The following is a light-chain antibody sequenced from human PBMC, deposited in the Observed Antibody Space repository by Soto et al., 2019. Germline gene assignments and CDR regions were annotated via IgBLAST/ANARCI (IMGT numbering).Light chain of an antibody. CDR3: QQLNTYPLT. J-gene: IGKJ4*01. CDR2: AAS. Sequence: DIQLTQSPSFLSASVGDRVTITCRASQCISSYLAWYQQKPGKAPNLLIYAASTLQSGVPSRFSGSGSGTEFTLTISSLQPEDFATYYCQQLNTYPLTFGGGTKVEIK. CDR1: QCISSY. V-gene: IGKV1-9*01.